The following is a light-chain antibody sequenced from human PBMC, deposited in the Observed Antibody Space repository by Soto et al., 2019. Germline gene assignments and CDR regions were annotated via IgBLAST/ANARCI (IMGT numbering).Light chain of an antibody. CDR2: GAS. Sequence: EIVLTQSPGTLSLSPGERATLSCRASQSVSSSYLAGYQQKPGQAPRLLIYGASSRATGIPDRFSGSGAGTDVTLTISRLEPEDFAVYYCQHYGYSPWTFGQGTKVEIK. V-gene: IGKV3-20*01. CDR1: QSVSSSY. CDR3: QHYGYSPWT. J-gene: IGKJ1*01.